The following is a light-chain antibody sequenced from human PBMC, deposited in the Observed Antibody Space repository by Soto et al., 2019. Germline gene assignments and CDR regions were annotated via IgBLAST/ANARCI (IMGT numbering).Light chain of an antibody. Sequence: QSALTQPASVSGSPGQSITISCSGTSDDVGSYHFVSWYHQYPGKAPKLISYEVTKRPSGVSNRFSGSKSGNTASLTSSGLQDDDEEDYYCCSYANNHTTNCVFGGGTKVTVL. CDR3: CSYANNHTTNCV. CDR2: EVT. V-gene: IGLV2-23*02. CDR1: SDDVGSYHF. J-gene: IGLJ3*02.